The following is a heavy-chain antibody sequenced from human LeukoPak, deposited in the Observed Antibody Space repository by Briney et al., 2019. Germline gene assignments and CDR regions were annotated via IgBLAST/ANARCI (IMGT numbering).Heavy chain of an antibody. V-gene: IGHV3-74*01. CDR3: ARDSSSSICDY. J-gene: IGHJ4*02. CDR1: GFSFSGHW. Sequence: GGSLRLSCIASGFSFSGHWMHWARQLPGKGLVWVSRISPTGSTTSYADSVKGRFTISRDNAKNSLYLQMNSLRAEDTAVYYCARDSSSSICDYWGQGTLVTVSS. D-gene: IGHD6-6*01. CDR2: ISPTGSTT.